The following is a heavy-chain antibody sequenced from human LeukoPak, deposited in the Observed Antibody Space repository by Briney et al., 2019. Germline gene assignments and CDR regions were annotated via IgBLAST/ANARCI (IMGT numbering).Heavy chain of an antibody. CDR3: AKDHGHSGSYFDY. D-gene: IGHD1-26*01. J-gene: IGHJ4*02. CDR2: IRYDGSNK. CDR1: GFAFSNYG. V-gene: IGHV3-30*02. Sequence: GGSLRLSCAASGFAFSNYGMHWVRQAPGKGLEWVAFIRYDGSNKYYTDSVKGRFTISRDNSKNTLYLQMNSLRAEDTAVYYCAKDHGHSGSYFDYWGQGTLVTVSS.